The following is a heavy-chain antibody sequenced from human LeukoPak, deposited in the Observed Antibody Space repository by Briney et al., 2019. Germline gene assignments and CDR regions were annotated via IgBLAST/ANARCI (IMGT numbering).Heavy chain of an antibody. V-gene: IGHV3-20*04. J-gene: IGHJ4*02. CDR2: INWNGGST. CDR3: AREADSSGYYYVYYFDY. CDR1: GFTFDDYG. D-gene: IGHD3-22*01. Sequence: GGSLRLSCAASGFTFDDYGMSWVRQAPGKGLEWVSGINWNGGSTGYADSVKGRFTISRDNAKNSLYLQMNSLRAEDTALYYCAREADSSGYYYVYYFDYWGQGTLVTVSS.